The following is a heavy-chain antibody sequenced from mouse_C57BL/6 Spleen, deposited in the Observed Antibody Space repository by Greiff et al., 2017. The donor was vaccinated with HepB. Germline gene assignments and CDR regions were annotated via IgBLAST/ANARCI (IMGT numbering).Heavy chain of an antibody. CDR2: IYPGNSDT. CDR1: GYTFTSYW. D-gene: IGHD2-4*01. Sequence: VQLQQSGTVLARPGASVKMSCKTSGYTFTSYWMHWVKQRPGQGLEWIGAIYPGNSDTSYNQKFKGKAKLTAVTSASTAYMELSSLTNEDSAVYYWTREGNIYYDYDGYFDVWGTGTTGTVSS. J-gene: IGHJ1*03. V-gene: IGHV1-5*01. CDR3: TREGNIYYDYDGYFDV.